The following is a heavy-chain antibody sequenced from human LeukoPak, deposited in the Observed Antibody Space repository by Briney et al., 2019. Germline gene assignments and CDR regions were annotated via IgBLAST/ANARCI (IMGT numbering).Heavy chain of an antibody. J-gene: IGHJ4*02. D-gene: IGHD3-16*01. CDR2: FDPEDGET. V-gene: IGHV1-24*01. Sequence: GASVKVSCKVSGYALTELSMHWVRQAPGKGLEWMGGFDPEDGETIYAQKFQGRVTMTEDTSTDTAYMELSSLRSEDTAVYYCATWTSSYGGSDYWGQGTLVTVSP. CDR3: ATWTSSYGGSDY. CDR1: GYALTELS.